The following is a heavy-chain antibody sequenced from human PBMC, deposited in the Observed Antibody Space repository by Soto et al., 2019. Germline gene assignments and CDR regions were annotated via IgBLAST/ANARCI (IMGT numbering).Heavy chain of an antibody. J-gene: IGHJ5*02. CDR2: TYQSGST. D-gene: IGHD3-22*01. V-gene: IGHV4-30-2*01. CDR1: GGSSSGGGYS. CDR3: ARTYYYDSSGYSENCFAP. Sequence: SEPLSLTCAVAGGSSSGGGYSWSWIRQPPGKGLEWIGYTYQSGSTYYNPSLKSRVTISVDRSKNQFSLKLSSVTAADTAVYYCARTYYYDSSGYSENCFAPWGQGTLVPVSP.